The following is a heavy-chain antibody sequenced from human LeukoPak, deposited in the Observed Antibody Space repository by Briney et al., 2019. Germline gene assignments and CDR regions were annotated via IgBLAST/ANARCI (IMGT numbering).Heavy chain of an antibody. CDR1: GFTFTTFA. CDR2: ISGSGGT. Sequence: GWSLRLSCAASGFTFTTFAMTWVRQAPGKGLEWVSSISGSGGTYYADSVKGRFTISRDRSKNTLYLQMNSLIAEDTAVYYCAKGSEIRTWYVDYWGQGTLVTVSS. CDR3: AKGSEIRTWYVDY. J-gene: IGHJ4*02. D-gene: IGHD6-13*01. V-gene: IGHV3-23*01.